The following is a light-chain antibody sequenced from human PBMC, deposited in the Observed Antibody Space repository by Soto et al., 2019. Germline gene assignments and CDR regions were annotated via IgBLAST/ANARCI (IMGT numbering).Light chain of an antibody. CDR3: QSYDSSMSVVV. Sequence: QSVLTQPPSVSGSPGQTVTISCTGSSSNIGAGYDVHWYQQLPGTAPKLLIYGNSNRPSGVPDRFSGSKSGTSASLAITGLQAEDEADYYRQSYDSSMSVVVFGGGTKLTVL. V-gene: IGLV1-40*01. J-gene: IGLJ2*01. CDR2: GNS. CDR1: SSNIGAGYD.